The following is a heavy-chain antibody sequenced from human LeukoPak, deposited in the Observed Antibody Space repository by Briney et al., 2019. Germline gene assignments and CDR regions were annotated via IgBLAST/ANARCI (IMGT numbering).Heavy chain of an antibody. CDR1: GGSISGTYY. CDR2: IYYTGTT. V-gene: IGHV4-59*08. CDR3: ARRWVYDKRAFDA. D-gene: IGHD3-16*01. Sequence: SETLSLICTVSGGSISGTYYWSWIRQPPGKGLEWIGYIYYTGTTDSNLSLKSRVTISLDTSKNQFSLNLSSVTAADTAVYYCARRWVYDKRAFDAWGQGTMVTVSS. J-gene: IGHJ3*01.